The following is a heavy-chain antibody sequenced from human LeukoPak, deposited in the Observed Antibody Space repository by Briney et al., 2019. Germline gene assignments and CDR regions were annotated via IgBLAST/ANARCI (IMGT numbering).Heavy chain of an antibody. V-gene: IGHV4-59*01. Sequence: SETLSLTCTVSGGSNSSYYWSWIRQPPGKGLEWIGYIYYSGSTNYNPSLKSRVTISVDTSKNQFSLKLSSVTAADTAVYYCARGGGDGYKGSPIDYWGQGTLVTVSS. D-gene: IGHD5-24*01. J-gene: IGHJ4*02. CDR1: GGSNSSYY. CDR3: ARGGGDGYKGSPIDY. CDR2: IYYSGST.